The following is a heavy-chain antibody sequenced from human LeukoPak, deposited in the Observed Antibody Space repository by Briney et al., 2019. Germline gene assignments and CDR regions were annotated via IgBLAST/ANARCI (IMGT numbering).Heavy chain of an antibody. CDR1: GFTFSSYE. CDR2: ISSSGSTI. J-gene: IGHJ4*02. V-gene: IGHV3-48*03. D-gene: IGHD1-14*01. CDR3: ARDRGTTSVFDY. Sequence: PGGSLRLSCAASGFTFSSYEMNWVRQAPGKGLEWVSYISSSGSTIYYADSVKGRFTISRDNAKNSLYLQMNSLRAEATAVYYCARDRGTTSVFDYWGQGTLVTVSS.